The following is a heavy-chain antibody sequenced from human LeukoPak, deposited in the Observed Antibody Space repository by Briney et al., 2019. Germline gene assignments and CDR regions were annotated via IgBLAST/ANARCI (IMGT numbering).Heavy chain of an antibody. J-gene: IGHJ4*02. CDR1: GFTFSSYG. D-gene: IGHD4-11*01. Sequence: GGSLRLSCAASGFTFSSYGMHWVRQAPGKGLEWVAVISYDGSNKYYADSVKGRFTISRDNSKNTLYLQMNSLRAEDTAVYYCARDRHDYTHYFDYWGQGILVTVSS. CDR2: ISYDGSNK. CDR3: ARDRHDYTHYFDY. V-gene: IGHV3-30*03.